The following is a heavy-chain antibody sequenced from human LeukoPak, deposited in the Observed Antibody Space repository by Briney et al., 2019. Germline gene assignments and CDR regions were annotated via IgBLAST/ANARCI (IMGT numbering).Heavy chain of an antibody. CDR1: GFTFSSYA. D-gene: IGHD5-18*01. CDR2: ISGSGGST. Sequence: GALRLSCAASGFTFSSYAMSWVRQAPGKGLEWVSAISGSGGSTYYADSVKGRFTISRDNSKDTLYLQMNSLRAEDTAVYYCAKNVYTAMVPSWFDPWGQGTLVTVSS. CDR3: AKNVYTAMVPSWFDP. J-gene: IGHJ5*02. V-gene: IGHV3-23*01.